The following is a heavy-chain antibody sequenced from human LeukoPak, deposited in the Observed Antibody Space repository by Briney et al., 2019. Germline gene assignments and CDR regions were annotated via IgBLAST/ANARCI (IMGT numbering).Heavy chain of an antibody. CDR1: GYTFTGYY. CDR2: INPNSGGT. D-gene: IGHD1-26*01. V-gene: IGHV1-2*06. CDR3: ARTLPSCPATMYYFDY. J-gene: IGHJ4*02. Sequence: ASVKVSCKASGYTFTGYYMHWVRQAPGQGLEWMGRINPNSGGTNYAQKFQGRVTMTRDTSIRTAYMELSRLRSDDTAVYYCARTLPSCPATMYYFDYWGQGTLVTVSS.